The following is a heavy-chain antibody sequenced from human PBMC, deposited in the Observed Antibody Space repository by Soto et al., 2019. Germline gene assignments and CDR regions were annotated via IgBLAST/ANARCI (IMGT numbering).Heavy chain of an antibody. J-gene: IGHJ6*03. D-gene: IGHD2-15*01. CDR2: IWYDGSNK. Sequence: GGSLRLSCAASGFTFSSYGMHWVRQAPGKGLEWVAVIWYDGSNKYYADSVKGRFTISRDNSKNTLYLQMNSLRAEDTAVYYCARDGGYCSGGSCYSLRYYMDVWGKGTTVTVSS. CDR1: GFTFSSYG. CDR3: ARDGGYCSGGSCYSLRYYMDV. V-gene: IGHV3-33*01.